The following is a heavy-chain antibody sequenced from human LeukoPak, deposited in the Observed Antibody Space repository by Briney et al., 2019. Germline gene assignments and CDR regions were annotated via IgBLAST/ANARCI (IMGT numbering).Heavy chain of an antibody. CDR2: ITISSTFI. V-gene: IGHV3-21*01. CDR1: GFSLSSYS. D-gene: IGHD3-9*01. Sequence: GGSLRLSCAASGFSLSSYSMNWVRQAPGKGLEWVSSITISSTFIYYADSVKGRFTISRDNAESSLFLQMNSLRAEDTAVYFCARDGHGDGFLTGYSYFGMDVSGQGTTVTVCS. CDR3: ARDGHGDGFLTGYSYFGMDV. J-gene: IGHJ6*02.